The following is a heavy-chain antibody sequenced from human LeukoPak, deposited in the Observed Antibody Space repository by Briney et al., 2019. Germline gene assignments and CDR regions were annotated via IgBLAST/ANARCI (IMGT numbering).Heavy chain of an antibody. D-gene: IGHD3-3*01. V-gene: IGHV3-30*02. CDR2: IKYDGSKT. CDR1: GTDFNRLG. Sequence: GGSLRLSCEVSGTDFNRLGMHWVRQPPGKGLEWLAFIKYDGSKTEYEESVKGRFSVSRDNSKSTLYLDMNSLRIEDTAVYYCVKDTIFTVDPFDYWGQGTLVSVSS. J-gene: IGHJ4*02. CDR3: VKDTIFTVDPFDY.